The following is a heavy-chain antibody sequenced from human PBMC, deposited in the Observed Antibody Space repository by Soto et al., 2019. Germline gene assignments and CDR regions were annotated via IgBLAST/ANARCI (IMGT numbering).Heavy chain of an antibody. CDR2: ISAYNGNT. D-gene: IGHD6-19*01. Sequence: ASVKVSCKASGYTFTSYGISWVRQAPGQGLEWMGWISAYNGNTNYAQKLQGRVTMTADTSTSTAYMELRSLRSDDTAVYCCARVGMAGTITYYYGMDVWGQGTTVTVSS. CDR3: ARVGMAGTITYYYGMDV. CDR1: GYTFTSYG. J-gene: IGHJ6*02. V-gene: IGHV1-18*01.